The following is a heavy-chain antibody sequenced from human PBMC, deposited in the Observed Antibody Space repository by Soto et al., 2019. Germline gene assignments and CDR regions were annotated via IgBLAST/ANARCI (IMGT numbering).Heavy chain of an antibody. CDR2: IIPIFGTA. CDR1: GGTFSSYA. D-gene: IGHD2-2*01. V-gene: IGHV1-69*12. CDR3: ARHVPAAGYYYGMDV. J-gene: IGHJ6*02. Sequence: QVQLVQSGAEVKMRGSSVKVSCKASGGTFSSYAISWVRQAPGQGLEWMGGIIPIFGTANYAQKFQDRVTITADESTSTAYMELSSLRSEDTAVYYCARHVPAAGYYYGMDVWGQGTTVTVSS.